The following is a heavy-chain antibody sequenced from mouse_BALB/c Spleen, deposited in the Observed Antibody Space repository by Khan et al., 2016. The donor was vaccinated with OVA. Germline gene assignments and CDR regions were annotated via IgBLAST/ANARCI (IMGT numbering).Heavy chain of an antibody. CDR3: STHVDYAMEY. CDR1: GYTFTNYW. CDR2: IFPGNDDT. V-gene: IGHV1-87*01. Sequence: QVQLQQSGAELARPGASVNLSCKASGYTFTNYWIHWVRQRPGQGLEWIGSIFPGNDDTNYTQKFKGKATLTAEKSSSTACMQIRTLASEDSAVYDRSTHVDYAMEYWGQGTSGNVSS. J-gene: IGHJ4*01.